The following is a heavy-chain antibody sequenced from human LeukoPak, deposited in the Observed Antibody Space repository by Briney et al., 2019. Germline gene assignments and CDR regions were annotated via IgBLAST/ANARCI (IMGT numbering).Heavy chain of an antibody. CDR3: ASLRTILTGSGFDY. CDR2: IYYSGNT. V-gene: IGHV4-39*01. CDR1: GVSISSSNSY. J-gene: IGHJ4*02. D-gene: IGHD3-9*01. Sequence: PSETLSLTCTVSGVSISSSNSYWGWIRQPPGKGLEWIGSIYYSGNTYYNASLKSQVSISIDTSKNQFSLRLTSVTAADTAVYYCASLRTILTGSGFDYWGQGTLVTVSS.